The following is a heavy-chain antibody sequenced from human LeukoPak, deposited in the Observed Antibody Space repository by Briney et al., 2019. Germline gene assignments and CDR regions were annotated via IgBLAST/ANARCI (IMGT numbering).Heavy chain of an antibody. CDR1: GGSFSGYY. D-gene: IGHD1-7*01. V-gene: IGHV4-34*01. CDR2: INHSGST. J-gene: IGHJ3*02. Sequence: SETLSLTCAVYGGSFSGYYWSWIRQPPGKGLEWIGEINHSGSTNYNPSLKSRVTMSVDTSKNQFSLKLSSVTAADTAVYYCARYNWNYEPHDAFDIWGQGTMVTVSS. CDR3: ARYNWNYEPHDAFDI.